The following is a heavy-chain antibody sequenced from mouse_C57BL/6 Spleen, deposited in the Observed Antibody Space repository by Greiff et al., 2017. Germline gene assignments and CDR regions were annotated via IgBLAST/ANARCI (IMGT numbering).Heavy chain of an antibody. CDR1: GYTFTSYW. V-gene: IGHV1-55*01. J-gene: IGHJ2*01. Sequence: QVQLQQSGAELVKPGASVKMSCKASGYTFTSYWITWVKQRPGQGLEWIGDIYPSSGSTNYNEKFKSKATLTVDTSSSTAYMQLSSLTSEDSAVYYCALYYDYPFDYWGQGTTLTVSS. CDR2: IYPSSGST. D-gene: IGHD2-4*01. CDR3: ALYYDYPFDY.